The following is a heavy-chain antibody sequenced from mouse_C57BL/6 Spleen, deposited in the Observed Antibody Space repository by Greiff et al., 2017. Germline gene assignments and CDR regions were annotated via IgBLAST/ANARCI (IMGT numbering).Heavy chain of an antibody. CDR3: ARQLTGTWFAY. CDR1: GFTFSSYG. Sequence: DVHLVESGGDLVKPGGSLKLSCAASGFTFSSYGMSWVRQTPDKRLEWVATISSGGSYTYYPDSVKGRFTISRDNAKNTLYLQMSSLNSEDTAMYYCARQLTGTWFAYWGQGTLVTVSA. D-gene: IGHD4-1*01. V-gene: IGHV5-6*01. CDR2: ISSGGSYT. J-gene: IGHJ3*01.